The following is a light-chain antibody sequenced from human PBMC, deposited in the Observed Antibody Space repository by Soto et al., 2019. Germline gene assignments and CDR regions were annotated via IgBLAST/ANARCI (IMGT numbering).Light chain of an antibody. J-gene: IGKJ4*01. CDR2: GAS. V-gene: IGKV3D-15*01. Sequence: EIVMTQSPATLSVSPGARATLSCRASQSVDINLAWYQQKPGQAPMLLIFGASTRATGIPGRFSGSGSGTDFTLTISSLQSEDVVVYFCQQYDKWPLTFGGGTKVEIK. CDR1: QSVDIN. CDR3: QQYDKWPLT.